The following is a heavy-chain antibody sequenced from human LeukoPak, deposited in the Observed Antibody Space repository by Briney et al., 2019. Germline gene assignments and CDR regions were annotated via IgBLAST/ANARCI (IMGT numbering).Heavy chain of an antibody. CDR2: IYYSGST. CDR3: ARSTGYCSSTSCYGFDY. V-gene: IGHV4-31*03. CDR1: GGSISSGGYY. D-gene: IGHD2-2*01. J-gene: IGHJ4*02. Sequence: SETLSLTCTVSGGSISSGGYYWSWIRQHPGKGLEWIGYIYYSGSTYYNPSLKSRVTISVDTPKNQFSLKLSSVTAADTAVYYCARSTGYCSSTSCYGFDYWGQGTLVTVSS.